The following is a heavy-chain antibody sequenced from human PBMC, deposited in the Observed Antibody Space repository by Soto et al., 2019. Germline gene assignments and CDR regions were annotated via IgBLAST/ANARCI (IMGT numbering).Heavy chain of an antibody. CDR3: ARQVVGAKGDYYYGMDV. V-gene: IGHV5-51*01. CDR2: IYPGDSDT. J-gene: IGHJ6*01. Sequence: AESLTTSCKVSGYSFTSYWIVWVLQMPGKGLECMGIIYPGDSDTRYSPSFQGQVTISADKSISTAYLQWSSLKASDTAMYYCARQVVGAKGDYYYGMDVWGQGTTVTVSS. D-gene: IGHD1-26*01. CDR1: GYSFTSYW.